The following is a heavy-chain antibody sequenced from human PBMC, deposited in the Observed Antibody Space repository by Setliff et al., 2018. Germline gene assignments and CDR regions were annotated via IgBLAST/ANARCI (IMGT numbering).Heavy chain of an antibody. CDR3: ARHRGVDYGDLYYYYYYMDV. CDR1: GYSFTSYW. D-gene: IGHD4-17*01. Sequence: GESLKISCKGSGYSFTSYWIGWVRQMPGKGLEWMGIIYPGDSDTRYSPSFQGQVTISADKSISTAYLQWSSPKASDTAMYYCARHRGVDYGDLYYYYYYMDVWGKGTTVTVSS. J-gene: IGHJ6*03. V-gene: IGHV5-51*01. CDR2: IYPGDSDT.